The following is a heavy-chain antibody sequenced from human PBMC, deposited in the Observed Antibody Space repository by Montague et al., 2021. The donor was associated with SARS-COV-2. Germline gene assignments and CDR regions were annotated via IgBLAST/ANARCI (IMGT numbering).Heavy chain of an antibody. CDR3: ARGAPGY. J-gene: IGHJ4*02. CDR1: GGSFSDYH. V-gene: IGHV4-34*01. Sequence: SETLSLTYAVYGGSFSDYHWTWIHQSPGGGLEWIGQINYGGSTKYNPSLRSRVTISIDTSKNQFSLKLTSMTAADTAVYYCARGAPGYWGQGTLVTVSS. D-gene: IGHD1-1*01. CDR2: INYGGST.